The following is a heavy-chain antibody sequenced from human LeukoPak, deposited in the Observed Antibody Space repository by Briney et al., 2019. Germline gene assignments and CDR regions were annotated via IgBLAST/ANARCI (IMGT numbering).Heavy chain of an antibody. J-gene: IGHJ5*02. CDR3: ARSGYYDRGTYNWWFDP. CDR1: GGSVSSGSYY. Sequence: SETLSLTCTVSGGSVSSGSYYWSWIRQPPGKGLEWIGYIYYSGSTNYNPSLKSRVTISVDTSKNQFSLKLSSVTAADTAVYYCARSGYYDRGTYNWWFDPWGQGTLVTVSS. V-gene: IGHV4-61*01. D-gene: IGHD3-22*01. CDR2: IYYSGST.